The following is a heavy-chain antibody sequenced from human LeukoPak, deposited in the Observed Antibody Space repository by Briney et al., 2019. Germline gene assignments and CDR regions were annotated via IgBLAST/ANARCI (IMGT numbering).Heavy chain of an antibody. CDR2: ISSSGSTI. CDR3: AKDLVAYGSGSSPNFDY. CDR1: GFTFSSYE. V-gene: IGHV3-48*03. J-gene: IGHJ4*02. D-gene: IGHD3-10*01. Sequence: PGGSLRLSCAASGFTFSSYEMNWVRQVPGKGLEWVSYISSSGSTIYYADSVKGRFTISRDNSKNTLYLQMNSLRAEDTAVYYCAKDLVAYGSGSSPNFDYWGQGTLVTVSS.